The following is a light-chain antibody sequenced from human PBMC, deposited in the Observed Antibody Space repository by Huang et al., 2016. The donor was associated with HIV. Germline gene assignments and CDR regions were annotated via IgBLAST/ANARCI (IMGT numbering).Light chain of an antibody. CDR1: QSVLYSSNNRNY. CDR2: WAS. CDR3: QQYYSTPLT. Sequence: DIVMAQSPDSLAVSLGERATINCKSSQSVLYSSNNRNYLAWYQQKPGQPPKLLIYWASTRESGVPDRLSGSGSGTDFTLTISSLQAEDVANYYCQQYYSTPLTFGGGTKVEIK. J-gene: IGKJ4*01. V-gene: IGKV4-1*01.